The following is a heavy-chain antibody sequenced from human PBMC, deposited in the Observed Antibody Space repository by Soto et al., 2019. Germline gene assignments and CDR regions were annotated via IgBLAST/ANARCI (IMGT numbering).Heavy chain of an antibody. J-gene: IGHJ6*02. CDR2: IDYSGST. D-gene: IGHD5-18*01. CDR1: GGSISSGGYY. V-gene: IGHV4-31*03. Sequence: QVQLQESGPGLVKPSQTLSLTCTVSGGSISSGGYYWSCIRQHPGKGLEWIGYIDYSGSTYYIPYSESGVSISVVTAKIQFSLKLSSVTAADTAVYYCARDGGYSYGYSGYGMDVWGQGTTVIVSS. CDR3: ARDGGYSYGYSGYGMDV.